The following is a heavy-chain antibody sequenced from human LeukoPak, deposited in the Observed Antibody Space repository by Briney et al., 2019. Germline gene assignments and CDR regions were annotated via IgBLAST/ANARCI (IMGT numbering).Heavy chain of an antibody. CDR2: INTNTGNP. Sequence: ASVKVSCKASGYTFTIYAMNWVRQAPGQGIEWMGWINTNTGNPTYAQGFTGRFVFSLDTSVSTAYLQICSLKAEDTAVYYCAREGGWYYDFWSGSNWFDPWGQGTLVTVSS. CDR1: GYTFTIYA. CDR3: AREGGWYYDFWSGSNWFDP. V-gene: IGHV7-4-1*01. J-gene: IGHJ5*02. D-gene: IGHD3-3*01.